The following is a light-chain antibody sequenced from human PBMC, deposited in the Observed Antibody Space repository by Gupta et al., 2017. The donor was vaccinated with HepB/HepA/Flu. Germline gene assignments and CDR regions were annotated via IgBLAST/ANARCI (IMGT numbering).Light chain of an antibody. V-gene: IGLV1-44*01. CDR3: AAWDDSLNGVV. J-gene: IGLJ2*01. CDR1: SSNIGGNS. CDR2: IDN. Sequence: QSVLTQPPSASGTPGQRVTISCSGSSSNIGGNSVNWYQQVPGTAPKLLIYIDNQRPSGVPDRFAGSKSGTSASLAISGLQSEDEADYDCAAWDDSLNGVVFGGGTKLTGL.